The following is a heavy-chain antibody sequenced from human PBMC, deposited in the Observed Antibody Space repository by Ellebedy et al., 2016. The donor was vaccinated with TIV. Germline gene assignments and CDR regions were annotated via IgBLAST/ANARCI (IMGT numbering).Heavy chain of an antibody. D-gene: IGHD2-2*01. V-gene: IGHV3-30*04. CDR3: ATRYCSGTSCYFLFDY. Sequence: PGGSLRLFCAASGFTFNVFAMHWVRQAPGKGLEWVAFISYDGTNQYSADSVKGRFTISRDNSKNTLYLQMNSLRPDDTAVYYCATRYCSGTSCYFLFDYWGQGTLVTVSS. CDR2: ISYDGTNQ. J-gene: IGHJ4*02. CDR1: GFTFNVFA.